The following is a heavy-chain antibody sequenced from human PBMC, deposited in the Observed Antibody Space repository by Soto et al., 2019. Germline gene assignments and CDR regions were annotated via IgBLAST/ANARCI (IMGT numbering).Heavy chain of an antibody. V-gene: IGHV3-23*01. CDR2: LVGSGADK. CDR1: GFSFSAYA. J-gene: IGHJ3*02. CDR3: AKDLIAGNGVWEAFDM. D-gene: IGHD2-8*01. Sequence: EVQLLESGGGLVQPGGSLRLSCAASGFSFSAYAMNWVRQAPGKGLQWVSGLVGSGADKNYADSVRGRFTVSRDNSKNTLYLQMNSLRDEDTAVYYCAKDLIAGNGVWEAFDMRGRGTKVTVSS.